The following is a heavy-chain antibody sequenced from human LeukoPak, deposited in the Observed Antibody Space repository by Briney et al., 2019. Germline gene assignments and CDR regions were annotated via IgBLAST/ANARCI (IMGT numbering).Heavy chain of an antibody. CDR2: IKSKTDGGTT. CDR1: GFTFSNAW. D-gene: IGHD1-26*01. Sequence: GGSLRLSCAASGFTFSNAWMSWVRQAPGKGLEWVGRIKSKTDGGTTDYAAPVKRRFTISRDDSKNTLYLQMNSLKTEDTAVYYCTTLMWEGNWFDPWGQGTLDTVSS. J-gene: IGHJ5*02. V-gene: IGHV3-15*01. CDR3: TTLMWEGNWFDP.